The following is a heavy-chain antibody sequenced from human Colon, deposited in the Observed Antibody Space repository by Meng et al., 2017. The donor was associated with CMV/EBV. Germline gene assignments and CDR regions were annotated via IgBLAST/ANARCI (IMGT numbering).Heavy chain of an antibody. D-gene: IGHD2-21*02. CDR3: ARVICGGDCYLDY. CDR2: IITISGTT. CDR1: KGTFTSYP. Sequence: QVQLEQSGAEVKKPGSSVQVSCKASKGTFTSYPISWARQGPGQGFEWVGGIITISGTTDYAQKFQGRVTITADESTSTAYMKLSNLRSEDTAIYYCARVICGGDCYLDYWGRGTLVTVSS. V-gene: IGHV1-69*12. J-gene: IGHJ4*02.